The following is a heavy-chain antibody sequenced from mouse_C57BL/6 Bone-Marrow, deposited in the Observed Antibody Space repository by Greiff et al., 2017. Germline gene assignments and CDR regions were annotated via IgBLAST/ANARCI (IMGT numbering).Heavy chain of an antibody. CDR3: ARHGVYDGYD. D-gene: IGHD2-3*01. CDR2: ISNGGGST. CDR1: GFTFSDYY. J-gene: IGHJ2*01. Sequence: EVMLVESGGGLVQPGGSLKLSCAASGFTFSDYYMYWVRQTPEKRLEWVAYISNGGGSTYYPDTVKGRFTISRDNAKNTLYLQMSRLKSEDTAMYYCARHGVYDGYDWGQGTTLTVSS. V-gene: IGHV5-12*01.